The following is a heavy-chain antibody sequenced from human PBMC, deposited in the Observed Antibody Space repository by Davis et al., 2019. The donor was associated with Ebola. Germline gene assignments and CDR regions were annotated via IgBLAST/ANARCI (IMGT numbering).Heavy chain of an antibody. D-gene: IGHD3-3*01. CDR2: ISGSGGST. CDR1: GFTFSSYA. J-gene: IGHJ4*02. V-gene: IGHV3-23*01. CDR3: AKEIDFWSGYFHY. Sequence: GESLKISCAASGFTFSSYAMSWVRQAPGKGLEWVSAISGSGGSTYYADSVKGRFTISRDNSKNTLYLQMNSLRAEDTAVYYCAKEIDFWSGYFHYWGQGTLVTVSS.